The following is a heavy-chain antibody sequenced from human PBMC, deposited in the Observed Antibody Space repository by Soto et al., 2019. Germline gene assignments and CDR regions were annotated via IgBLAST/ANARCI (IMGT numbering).Heavy chain of an antibody. J-gene: IGHJ4*02. Sequence: SDPLSLTFTVSGGSISSSSYYWGWIRQPPGKGLEWIGSIYYSGMTYYRHSLKGRVAIPLDRSQNQFSLRLHSMTAADTALYYCATYSYLLDPSGYHDFWGQGLQVTVSS. CDR2: IYYSGMT. CDR3: ATYSYLLDPSGYHDF. D-gene: IGHD3-22*01. CDR1: GGSISSSSYY. V-gene: IGHV4-39*01.